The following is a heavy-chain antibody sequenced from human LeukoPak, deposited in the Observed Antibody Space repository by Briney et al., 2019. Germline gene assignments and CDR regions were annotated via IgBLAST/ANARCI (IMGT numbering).Heavy chain of an antibody. J-gene: IGHJ4*02. V-gene: IGHV3-30*02. D-gene: IGHD5-12*01. Sequence: GGSLRLSCAASGFTFSSYGMHWVRQAPGKGLEWVAFIRYDGSNKYYADSVKGRFTISRDNSKNTLYLQMNSLRVEDTAVYYCAKGGRGYSGYDLDYWGQGTLVTVSS. CDR1: GFTFSSYG. CDR2: IRYDGSNK. CDR3: AKGGRGYSGYDLDY.